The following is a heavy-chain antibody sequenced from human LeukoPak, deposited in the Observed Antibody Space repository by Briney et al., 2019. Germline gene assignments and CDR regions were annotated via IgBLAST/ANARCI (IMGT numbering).Heavy chain of an antibody. J-gene: IGHJ6*03. Sequence: GGSLRLSCAASGFTFSNYWMHWVRQAPGRGLVWVSRINSDGSSTSYADSVKGRFTISRDNAKNTLYLQMNSLRAEDTAVYYCARVSSGSYFGYYYYYMDVWGKGTTVTVSS. CDR2: INSDGSST. D-gene: IGHD1-26*01. CDR3: ARVSSGSYFGYYYYYMDV. CDR1: GFTFSNYW. V-gene: IGHV3-74*01.